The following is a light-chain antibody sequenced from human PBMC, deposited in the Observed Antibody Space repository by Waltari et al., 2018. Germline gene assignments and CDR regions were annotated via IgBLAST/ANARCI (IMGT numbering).Light chain of an antibody. CDR3: GTWDSSLSGAV. CDR1: SSNIWNNY. CDR2: ENI. J-gene: IGLJ7*01. Sequence: QSVLTQPPSVSAAPGQRVTISCSGGSSNIWNNYVSWYRQFPGTAPKLLIYENIERPSGIPGRFSGSKSGTSATLDITVLQAGDEADYYCGTWDSSLSGAVFGGGTHLTVL. V-gene: IGLV1-51*02.